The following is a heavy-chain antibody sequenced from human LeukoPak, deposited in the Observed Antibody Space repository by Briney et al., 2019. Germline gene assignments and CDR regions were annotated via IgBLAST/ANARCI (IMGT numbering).Heavy chain of an antibody. V-gene: IGHV4-30-4*08. J-gene: IGHJ4*02. Sequence: SETLSLTCTVSGDSISSGDYYWNWVRQHPGKGLEWIGYIYYSGSTFYNPSLRSRLTISLDGSKNQFSLKLSSVTAADTAVYYCARDPVAYYFDYWGQGTLVTVSS. CDR2: IYYSGST. CDR1: GDSISSGDYY. CDR3: ARDPVAYYFDY.